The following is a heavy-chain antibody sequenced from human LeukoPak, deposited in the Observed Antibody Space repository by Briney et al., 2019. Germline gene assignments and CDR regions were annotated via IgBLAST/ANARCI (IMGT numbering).Heavy chain of an antibody. J-gene: IGHJ3*02. CDR2: IYYSGST. V-gene: IGHV4-61*08. CDR3: ARHRYCSGGSCYRAFDI. D-gene: IGHD2-15*01. CDR1: GGSISSGGYY. Sequence: SETLSLTCTVSGGSISSGGYYWSWIRQHPGKGLEWIGYIYYSGSTNYNPSLKSRVTISVDTSKNQFSLKLSSVTAADTAVYYCARHRYCSGGSCYRAFDIWGQGTMVTVSS.